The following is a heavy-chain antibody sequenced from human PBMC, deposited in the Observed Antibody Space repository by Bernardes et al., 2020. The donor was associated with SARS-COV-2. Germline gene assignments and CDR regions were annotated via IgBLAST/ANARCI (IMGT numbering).Heavy chain of an antibody. CDR1: GFTFSGSA. V-gene: IGHV3-73*01. D-gene: IGHD7-27*01. CDR2: IRSKANSYAT. J-gene: IGHJ4*02. CDR3: TSRWGSALGFFDY. Sequence: GGSLRLSCAASGFTFSGSAMHWVRQASGKGLEWVGRIRSKANSYATAYAASVKGRFTISRDDSKNTAYLQMNSLKTEDTAVYYCTSRWGSALGFFDYWGQGTLVTVSS.